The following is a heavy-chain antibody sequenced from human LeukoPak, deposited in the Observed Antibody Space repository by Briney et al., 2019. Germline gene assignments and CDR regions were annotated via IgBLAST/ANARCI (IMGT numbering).Heavy chain of an antibody. J-gene: IGHJ2*01. D-gene: IGHD3-10*01. V-gene: IGHV4-59*01. Sequence: SETLSLTCTVSGGSISSYYWSWIRQPPGKGLEWIGYIYYSGTTNYNPSLKSRVTISVDTSKNQFSLKLSSVTAADTAVYYCARDSPMVRGVIRYFDLWGRGTLVTVSS. CDR2: IYYSGTT. CDR3: ARDSPMVRGVIRYFDL. CDR1: GGSISSYY.